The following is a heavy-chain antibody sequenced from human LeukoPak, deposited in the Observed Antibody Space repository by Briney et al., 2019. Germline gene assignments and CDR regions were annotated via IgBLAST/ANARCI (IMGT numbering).Heavy chain of an antibody. J-gene: IGHJ4*02. CDR2: ISASGGTT. Sequence: GGSLRLSCAASGFTVSSSYMSWVRQAPGKGLEWVSAISASGGTTYYADSVQGRFTISRDNSKNTLYLQMNSLRAEDTAVYYCAKTYPSTIVRGVVDYWGQGTLVTVSS. D-gene: IGHD3-10*01. CDR3: AKTYPSTIVRGVVDY. CDR1: GFTVSSSY. V-gene: IGHV3-23*01.